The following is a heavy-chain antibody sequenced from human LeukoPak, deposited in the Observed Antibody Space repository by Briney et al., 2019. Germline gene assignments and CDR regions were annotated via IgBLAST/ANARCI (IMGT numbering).Heavy chain of an antibody. CDR1: GFTVSSIY. V-gene: IGHV3-53*01. J-gene: IGHJ4*02. CDR2: IYSGGST. Sequence: AAGSLRLSCAASGFTVSSIYMSWVRQAPGKGLEWVSVIYSGGSTYYADSVRGRFTISRDNSKNTLYLQMNSLRVEDTAVYYCARDMGFGDLMGYWGQGTLVTVSS. CDR3: ARDMGFGDLMGY. D-gene: IGHD3-10*01.